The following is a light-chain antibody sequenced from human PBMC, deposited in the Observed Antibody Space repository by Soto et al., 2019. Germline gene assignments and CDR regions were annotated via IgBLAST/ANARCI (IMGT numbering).Light chain of an antibody. J-gene: IGLJ3*02. V-gene: IGLV2-14*01. CDR1: SSDVGGYAY. CDR3: SSYTSSTTPV. Sequence: QSALTQPASVSGSPGQSITISCTGTSSDVGGYAYVSWYQQYLGKAPKLVISEVSNRPSGVSHRFSGSRSGNTAYLTISGLQAEDEADYYCSSYTSSTTPVFGGGTKVTVL. CDR2: EVS.